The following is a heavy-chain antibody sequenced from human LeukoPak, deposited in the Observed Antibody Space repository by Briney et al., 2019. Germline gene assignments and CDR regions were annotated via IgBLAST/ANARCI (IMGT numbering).Heavy chain of an antibody. J-gene: IGHJ4*02. Sequence: GGSLRLSCAASGFTFSSYWMHWVRQAPGKGLVWVSRINGDGSSTSYADSVKGRLTISRDNARNTLYLQMNSLRDEDTAVYYCAKGGRNVIDYWGQGTLVTVSS. D-gene: IGHD1-26*01. CDR1: GFTFSSYW. V-gene: IGHV3-74*01. CDR3: AKGGRNVIDY. CDR2: INGDGSST.